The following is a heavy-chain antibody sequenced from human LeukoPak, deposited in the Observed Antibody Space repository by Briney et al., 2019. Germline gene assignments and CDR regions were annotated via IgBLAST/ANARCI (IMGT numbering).Heavy chain of an antibody. CDR3: ARRWLGDPYGMDV. J-gene: IGHJ6*02. CDR2: LGGLSESV. Sequence: PVGSLRLSCAASGFIFSNYAMTWVRQAPGKGLEWVSILGGLSESVYYPDSVKGRFTVSRDNSKDTLYLEINSLRGEDTATYYCARRWLGDPYGMDVWGQGTTVTVSS. D-gene: IGHD3-10*01. CDR1: GFIFSNYA. V-gene: IGHV3-23*01.